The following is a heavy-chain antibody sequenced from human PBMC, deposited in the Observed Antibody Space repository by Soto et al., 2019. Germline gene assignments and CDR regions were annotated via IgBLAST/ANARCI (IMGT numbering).Heavy chain of an antibody. J-gene: IGHJ4*02. CDR3: ARTASETYPARYFDY. D-gene: IGHD3-10*01. V-gene: IGHV5-51*01. CDR1: GYTFTNYW. Sequence: GESLKISCKASGYTFTNYWIGWVRQMPGKGLEWMGIIFFGDSDTRYSPSFRCQVTISADKSISTAYLQWSSLKPSDTAIYYCARTASETYPARYFDYWGQGTLVTVSS. CDR2: IFFGDSDT.